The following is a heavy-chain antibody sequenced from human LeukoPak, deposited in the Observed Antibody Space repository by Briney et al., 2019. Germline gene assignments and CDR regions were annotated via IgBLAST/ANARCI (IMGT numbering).Heavy chain of an antibody. J-gene: IGHJ4*02. V-gene: IGHV3-33*01. CDR3: AREYYYDSSGYGFDY. D-gene: IGHD3-22*01. CDR1: GFTFSSYG. Sequence: PGRSLRLSCAASGFTFSSYGMHWVRQAPGKGLEWVAVIWYDGSNKYYADSVKGRFTISRDNSKNTLYLQMNSLRAEDTAVYYCAREYYYDSSGYGFDYWGQGTLVTVSS. CDR2: IWYDGSNK.